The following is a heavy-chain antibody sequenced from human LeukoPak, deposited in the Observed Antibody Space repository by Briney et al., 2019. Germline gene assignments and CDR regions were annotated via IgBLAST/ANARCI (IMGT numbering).Heavy chain of an antibody. V-gene: IGHV4-59*01. CDR2: VYYSGTT. CDR1: GGSINSYY. D-gene: IGHD5-18*01. Sequence: SETLSPTCTVSGGSINSYYWSWIRQSPGKGLEWIAYVYYSGTTNYNPSLKSRVTISVDTSKNQFSLKMSSVTAADTAVYYCARGGHIYGLRYFFDYWGQGILVTVSS. CDR3: ARGGHIYGLRYFFDY. J-gene: IGHJ4*02.